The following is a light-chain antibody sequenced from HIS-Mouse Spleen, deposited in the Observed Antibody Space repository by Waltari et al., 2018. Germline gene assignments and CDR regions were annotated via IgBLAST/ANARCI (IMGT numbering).Light chain of an antibody. J-gene: IGLJ3*02. CDR2: DVS. V-gene: IGLV2-11*01. Sequence: QSALTQPRSVSGSPGQSVTISCTGTSSDVGGYNYVSWYQQHPGKAPKLMIYDVSKRPSGVPGRFSGSKSGNTACLTISGLQAEDEADYYCCSYAGSYTWVFGGGTKLTVL. CDR1: SSDVGGYNY. CDR3: CSYAGSYTWV.